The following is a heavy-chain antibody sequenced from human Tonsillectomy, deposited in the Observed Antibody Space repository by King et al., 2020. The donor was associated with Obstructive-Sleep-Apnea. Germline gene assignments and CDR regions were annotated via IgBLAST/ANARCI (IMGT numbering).Heavy chain of an antibody. CDR2: MNPNSGDT. J-gene: IGHJ4*02. Sequence: VQLVESGAEVKKPGASVKVSCKASGYTFTSYDINWVRQATGQGLEWMGWMNPNSGDTGYAQKFQGRVTMTRNTSINTAYMELSSLRSEDTAVYYGARGLWGRVVAITRPYYFDYWGQGTLVTVSS. D-gene: IGHD3-22*01. V-gene: IGHV1-8*01. CDR1: GYTFTSYD. CDR3: ARGLWGRVVAITRPYYFDY.